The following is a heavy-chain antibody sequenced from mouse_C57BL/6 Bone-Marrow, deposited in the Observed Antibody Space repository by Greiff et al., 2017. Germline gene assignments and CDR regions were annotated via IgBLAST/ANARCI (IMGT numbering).Heavy chain of an antibody. D-gene: IGHD2-4*01. CDR1: EYEFPSHD. Sequence: EVQLVESGGGLVQPGESLKLSCESNEYEFPSHDMSWVRKTPEKRLELVAAINSDGGSTYYPDPMERRFIITRDGAKKALYLQMSSLRSEDTAVYYCARGYDYNVAYWGQGALVTVSA. V-gene: IGHV5-2*01. CDR2: INSDGGST. J-gene: IGHJ3*01. CDR3: ARGYDYNVAY.